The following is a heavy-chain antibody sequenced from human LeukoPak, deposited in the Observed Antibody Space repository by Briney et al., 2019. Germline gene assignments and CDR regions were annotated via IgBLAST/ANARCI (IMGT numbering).Heavy chain of an antibody. V-gene: IGHV3-23*01. Sequence: GGSLRLSCAASGFTFSNYGMSWVRQAPGKGLEWVSFISGNGGRTDYAESVKGRFTISRDNSKKMVYLQMNSLRDEDTATYYCAKDPNGDYVGTFDMWGQGTMVTVSS. D-gene: IGHD4-17*01. CDR3: AKDPNGDYVGTFDM. CDR1: GFTFSNYG. J-gene: IGHJ3*02. CDR2: ISGNGGRT.